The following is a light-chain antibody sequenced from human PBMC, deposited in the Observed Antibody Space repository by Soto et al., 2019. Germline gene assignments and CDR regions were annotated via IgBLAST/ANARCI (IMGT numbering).Light chain of an antibody. CDR2: GNS. CDR1: SSNIGAGYD. J-gene: IGLJ3*02. Sequence: QSVLTQPPSVSGAPGQRVIIPGTGSSSNIGAGYDVHWYQQLPGTAPKLPIYGNSNRPSGVPDRFSGSKSGTSASLAITGLQAEDEADYYCQSYDSSLSGWVFGGGTKLTVL. V-gene: IGLV1-40*01. CDR3: QSYDSSLSGWV.